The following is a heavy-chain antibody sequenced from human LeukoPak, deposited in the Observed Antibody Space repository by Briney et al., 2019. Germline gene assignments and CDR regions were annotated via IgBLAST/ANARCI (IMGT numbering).Heavy chain of an antibody. CDR3: ARGHSSSWSDAFDI. CDR2: IIPISGTA. CDR1: GGTFSSYA. Sequence: SVKVSCKASGGTFSSYAISWVRQAPGQGLEWMEGIIPISGTANYAQKFQGRVTITADESTSTAYMELSSLRSEDTAVYYCARGHSSSWSDAFDIWGQGTMVTVSS. D-gene: IGHD6-13*01. J-gene: IGHJ3*02. V-gene: IGHV1-69*13.